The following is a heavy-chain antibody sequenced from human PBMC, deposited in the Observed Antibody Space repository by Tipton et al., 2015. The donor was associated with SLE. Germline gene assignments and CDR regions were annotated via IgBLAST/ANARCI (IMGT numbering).Heavy chain of an antibody. CDR3: ARPLTTVTTWRSYYYMDV. CDR2: IYYSGST. D-gene: IGHD4-17*01. CDR1: GGSISSYY. J-gene: IGHJ6*03. V-gene: IGHV4-59*12. Sequence: TLSLTCTVSGGSISSYYWSWIRQPPGKGLEWIGYIYYSGSTNYNPSLKSRVTISVDTSKNQFSLKLSSVTAADTAVYYCARPLTTVTTWRSYYYMDVWGKGTTVTVSS.